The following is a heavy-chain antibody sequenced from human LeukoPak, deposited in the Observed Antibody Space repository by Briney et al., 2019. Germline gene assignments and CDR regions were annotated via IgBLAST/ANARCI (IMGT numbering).Heavy chain of an antibody. Sequence: GRSLRLSCAASGFTFDDYAMHWVRQAPGKGLEWVSGISWNSGSIGYADSVKGRFTISRDNAKNSLYLQMNSLRAEDTALYYCAKGIRYSSSSAVSDWGQGTLATVSS. D-gene: IGHD6-6*01. CDR3: AKGIRYSSSSAVSD. J-gene: IGHJ4*02. CDR2: ISWNSGSI. V-gene: IGHV3-9*01. CDR1: GFTFDDYA.